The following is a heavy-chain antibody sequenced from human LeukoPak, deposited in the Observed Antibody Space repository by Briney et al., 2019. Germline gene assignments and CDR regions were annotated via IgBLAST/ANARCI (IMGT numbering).Heavy chain of an antibody. CDR2: ISGSGGST. D-gene: IGHD4-23*01. Sequence: GGSLRLSCAASGFTFSSYAMSWVRQAPGKGLEWVSAISGSGGSTYYADSVKGRFTISRDNSKNTLYLQMNSLRAEDTAVYSCAKSYFQTTVVYFDYWGQGTLVTVSS. V-gene: IGHV3-23*01. CDR3: AKSYFQTTVVYFDY. CDR1: GFTFSSYA. J-gene: IGHJ4*02.